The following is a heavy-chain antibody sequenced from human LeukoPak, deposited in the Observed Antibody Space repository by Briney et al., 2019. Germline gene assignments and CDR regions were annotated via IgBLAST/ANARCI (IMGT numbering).Heavy chain of an antibody. Sequence: ASVKVSCKASGYTFTGYYMHWVRQAPGQGLEWMGWINPNSGGTNYAQKFQGRVTMTRDTSISTAYMELSRLRSDDTAVYYCARMDTAMVTRFDYWGQGTLVTVSS. CDR3: ARMDTAMVTRFDY. CDR2: INPNSGGT. CDR1: GYTFTGYY. D-gene: IGHD5-18*01. V-gene: IGHV1-2*02. J-gene: IGHJ4*02.